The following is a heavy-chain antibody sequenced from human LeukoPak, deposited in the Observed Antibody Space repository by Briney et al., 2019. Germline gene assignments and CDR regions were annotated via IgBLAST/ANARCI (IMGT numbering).Heavy chain of an antibody. V-gene: IGHV4-61*01. J-gene: IGHJ6*03. CDR1: GGSISTSNYY. CDR3: AREYGSGSYSVGWGHYYYYMDV. Sequence: PSETLSLTCTVSGGSISTSNYYWGWIRQPPGKGLEWIGYIYYSGSTNYNPSLKSRVTISVDTSKNQFSLKLSSVTAADTAVYYCAREYGSGSYSVGWGHYYYYMDVWGKGTTVTVSS. D-gene: IGHD3-10*01. CDR2: IYYSGST.